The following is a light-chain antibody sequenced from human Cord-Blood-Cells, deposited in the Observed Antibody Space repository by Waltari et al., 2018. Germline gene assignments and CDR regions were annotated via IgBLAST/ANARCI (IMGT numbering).Light chain of an antibody. CDR1: TLGAKY. CDR2: QDS. Sequence: SYELTQPPSVSVSPGQTASIPCPGDTLGAKYACWYQQKPGQSPVLVIYQDSKRPSGIPERFSGSNSGNTATLTISGTQAMDEADYYCQAWDSSTYVFGTGTKVTVL. J-gene: IGLJ1*01. CDR3: QAWDSSTYV. V-gene: IGLV3-1*01.